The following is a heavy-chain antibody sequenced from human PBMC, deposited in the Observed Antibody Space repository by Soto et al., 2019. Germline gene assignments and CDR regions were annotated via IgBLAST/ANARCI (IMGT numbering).Heavy chain of an antibody. J-gene: IGHJ4*02. CDR3: ARDGGGHRVFDY. CDR1: GFTFSNAW. V-gene: IGHV3-7*01. Sequence: GGSLRLSCAASGFTFSNAWMSWVRQAPGKGLEWVANIKQDGSEKYYVDSVKGRFTISRDNAKNSLYLQMNSLRAEDTAVYYCARDGGGHRVFDYWGQGTLVTVSS. D-gene: IGHD6-6*01. CDR2: IKQDGSEK.